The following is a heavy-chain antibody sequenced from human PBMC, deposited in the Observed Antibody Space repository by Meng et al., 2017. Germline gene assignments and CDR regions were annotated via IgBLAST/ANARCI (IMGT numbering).Heavy chain of an antibody. V-gene: IGHV4-34*01. CDR3: DRSSSRRPHDY. CDR1: GGSFSGYY. D-gene: IGHD6-13*01. CDR2: INHSGST. Sequence: QVQLQQWGAGVLKPSETLSLTVAVYGGSFSGYYWSWISQPPGKGLEWIGEINHSGSTNYNPSLKSRVTISVDTSKNQFSLKLSSVTAADTAVYYCDRSSSRRPHDYWGQGTLVTVSS. J-gene: IGHJ4*02.